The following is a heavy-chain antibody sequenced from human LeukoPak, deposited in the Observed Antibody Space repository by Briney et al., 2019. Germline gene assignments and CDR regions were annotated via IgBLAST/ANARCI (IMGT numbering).Heavy chain of an antibody. CDR1: GYTFTNYG. Sequence: EASVRVSCKASGYTFTNYGLSWVRHAPGHGLEWMGWVSPYNGNTYYAQKLQGRVTMTTDTSTTTAYIELRSLRSDDTAVYHCARDLDIVVVAAAVRHYGLDVWGQGTTVTVPS. J-gene: IGHJ6*02. D-gene: IGHD2-2*02. CDR3: ARDLDIVVVAAAVRHYGLDV. V-gene: IGHV1-18*01. CDR2: VSPYNGNT.